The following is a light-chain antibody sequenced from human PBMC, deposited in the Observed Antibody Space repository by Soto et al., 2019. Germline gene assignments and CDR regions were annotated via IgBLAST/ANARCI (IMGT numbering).Light chain of an antibody. Sequence: ELVLTQSPGTLSLSAGERATPSCRASQSVSNNYLAWYQQKPGQAPRLLIYGASNRATGIPDRFSGSGSGTDFTLTISRLEPEDFAVYYCQQYGSSGTFGQGTKVDI. V-gene: IGKV3-20*01. J-gene: IGKJ1*01. CDR2: GAS. CDR1: QSVSNNY. CDR3: QQYGSSGT.